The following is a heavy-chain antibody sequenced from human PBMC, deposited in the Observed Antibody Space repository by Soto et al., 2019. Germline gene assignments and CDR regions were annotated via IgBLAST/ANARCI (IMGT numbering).Heavy chain of an antibody. CDR3: ARLRYCSGGNCYGDY. CDR2: IYGGDSDT. D-gene: IGHD2-15*01. Sequence: GESLKISCKGSGYSFTTYWIGWVRQMPGKGLEWMGIIYGGDSDTRYGPSFQGQATISADKSISTAYLQWSSLKASDTATYYCARLRYCSGGNCYGDYWGQGTLVTVSS. V-gene: IGHV5-51*01. J-gene: IGHJ4*02. CDR1: GYSFTTYW.